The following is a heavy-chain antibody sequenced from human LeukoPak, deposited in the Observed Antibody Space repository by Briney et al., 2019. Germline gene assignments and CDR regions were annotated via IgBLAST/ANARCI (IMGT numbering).Heavy chain of an antibody. CDR2: INPNSGGT. Sequence: ASVKASCKASGYTFTGYYMHWVRQAPGQGLEWMGWINPNSGGTNYAQKFQGRVTMTRDTSISTAYMELSRLRSDDTAVYYGARGGAVGSSPYYYGMDVWGQGTTVTVSS. CDR1: GYTFTGYY. D-gene: IGHD6-13*01. CDR3: ARGGAVGSSPYYYGMDV. J-gene: IGHJ6*02. V-gene: IGHV1-2*02.